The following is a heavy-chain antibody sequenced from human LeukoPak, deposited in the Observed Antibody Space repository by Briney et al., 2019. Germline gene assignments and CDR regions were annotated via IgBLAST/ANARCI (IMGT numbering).Heavy chain of an antibody. Sequence: ASVKVSCKASGYTFTNCYTHWVRQAPGQGLEWVGMINPRGGSTIYAQNFQGRVTMTRDTSTSTVYMEVSSLRAEDTAVYYCARDYSGRSEALDYWGQGTLVTVSS. CDR1: GYTFTNCY. D-gene: IGHD6-19*01. CDR2: INPRGGST. V-gene: IGHV1-46*01. J-gene: IGHJ4*02. CDR3: ARDYSGRSEALDY.